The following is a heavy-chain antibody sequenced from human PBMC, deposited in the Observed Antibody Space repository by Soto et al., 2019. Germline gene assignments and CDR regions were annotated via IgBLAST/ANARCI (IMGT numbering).Heavy chain of an antibody. V-gene: IGHV3-30-3*02. D-gene: IGHD3-16*02. J-gene: IGHJ6*02. CDR2: ISYDGSNK. CDR3: SKYAYDDYVLVSDPVDYYYGMDV. CDR1: GFTFSSYD. Sequence: PGGSLRLSCAASGFTFSSYDMHWVRQAPGKGLEWVADISYDGSNKYYADSVKGRFTISRDNSKNTLYLQMNSLRAEDTAVYYCSKYAYDDYVLVSDPVDYYYGMDVWGQGTTVTVSS.